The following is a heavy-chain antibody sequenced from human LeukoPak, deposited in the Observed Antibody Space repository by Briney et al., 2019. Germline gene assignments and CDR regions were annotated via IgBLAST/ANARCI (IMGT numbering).Heavy chain of an antibody. Sequence: GASVKVSCKASGCTFTSYGISWVRQAPGQGLEWMGWISAYNGNTNYAQKLQGRVTMTTDTSTSTAYMELRSLRSDDTAVYYCARVLEWLVRGGYFDYWGQGTLVTVSS. V-gene: IGHV1-18*01. CDR1: GCTFTSYG. CDR3: ARVLEWLVRGGYFDY. D-gene: IGHD6-19*01. CDR2: ISAYNGNT. J-gene: IGHJ4*02.